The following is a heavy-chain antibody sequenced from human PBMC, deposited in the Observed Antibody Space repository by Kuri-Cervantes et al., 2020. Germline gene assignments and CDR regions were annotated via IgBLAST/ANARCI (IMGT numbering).Heavy chain of an antibody. V-gene: IGHV3-23*01. CDR1: GFTFDDYA. Sequence: LSLTCAASGFTFDDYAIHWVRQAPGKGLEWVSGISVSGGNTYYADSVKGRFTISRDNSKNTLYLQMNSLTADDTAVYYCAVDSGGYAEDYWGQGTLVTVSS. D-gene: IGHD5-12*01. CDR2: ISVSGGNT. CDR3: AVDSGGYAEDY. J-gene: IGHJ4*02.